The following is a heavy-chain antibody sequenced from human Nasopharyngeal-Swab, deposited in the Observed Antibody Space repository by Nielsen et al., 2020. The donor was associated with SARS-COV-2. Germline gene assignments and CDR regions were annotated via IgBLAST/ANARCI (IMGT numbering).Heavy chain of an antibody. CDR3: TRCGGSCYTGKDY. CDR1: GFTFSDSA. D-gene: IGHD2-15*01. J-gene: IGHJ4*02. CDR2: ISSKGNNYAT. V-gene: IGHV3-73*01. Sequence: GESLKISCAASGFTFSDSAIHWVRQASGKGLEWVGRISSKGNNYATAYAASVKGRFTISRDDSKNTAYLQMNSLITEDTAVYYCTRCGGSCYTGKDYWGQGTLVTVSS.